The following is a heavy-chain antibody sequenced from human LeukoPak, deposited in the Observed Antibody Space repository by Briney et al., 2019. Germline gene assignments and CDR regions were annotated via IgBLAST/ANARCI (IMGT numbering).Heavy chain of an antibody. V-gene: IGHV4-59*08. CDR3: ARRSTNGPPYYLEY. J-gene: IGHJ4*02. Sequence: SETLSLTCTVSGGSLSNYYWTWIRQPPGKGLEWIGYIYYSGSTNYNPSLKSRVSVSVDTSNNQFSLKLNSLTAADTAVYYCARRSTNGPPYYLEYWGQGTPVTVSS. CDR2: IYYSGST. CDR1: GGSLSNYY. D-gene: IGHD1/OR15-1a*01.